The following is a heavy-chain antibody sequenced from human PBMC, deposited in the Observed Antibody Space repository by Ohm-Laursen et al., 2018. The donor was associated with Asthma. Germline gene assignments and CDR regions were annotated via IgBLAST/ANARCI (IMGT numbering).Heavy chain of an antibody. CDR1: GFTFSDYF. Sequence: SLRLSCAASGFTFSDYFMHWVRQGPGQGLGWISHIFPDGRHTTYADSVKGRFTISRDDAKNTLYLQMNRLRVDDTAVYYCARGNLEGLQWGQGTLVTVCS. CDR3: ARGNLEGLQ. D-gene: IGHD5-24*01. J-gene: IGHJ4*02. CDR2: IFPDGRHT. V-gene: IGHV3-74*01.